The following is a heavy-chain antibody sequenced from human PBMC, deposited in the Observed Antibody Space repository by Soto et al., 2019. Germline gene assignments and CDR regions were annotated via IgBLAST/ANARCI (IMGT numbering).Heavy chain of an antibody. V-gene: IGHV3-30*03. CDR2: ISYDGSNK. D-gene: IGHD3-9*01. CDR3: VRVPLDRLTTYFDS. Sequence: GGSLRLSCAASGFTFSSYGVHWVRQAPGKGLEWVAVISYDGSNKHYADSVKGRFTISRDNSKNTLDLQMNSLKTEDTAVYYCVRVPLDRLTTYFDSWGPRTMVTVSS. J-gene: IGHJ4*02. CDR1: GFTFSSYG.